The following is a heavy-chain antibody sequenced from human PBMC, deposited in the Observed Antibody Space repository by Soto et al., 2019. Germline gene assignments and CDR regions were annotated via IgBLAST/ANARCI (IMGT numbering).Heavy chain of an antibody. CDR2: ISKSDYT. V-gene: IGHV3-21*01. CDR3: AREDSIIIPAVSDF. Sequence: GSLRLSCTVSGFAFNNYGINWVRQAPGKGLEWVSSISKSDYTYYSDSVTGRFTISRDNAKNSVSLQMNTLRVEDTAVYYCAREDSIIIPAVSDFWGQGTLVTVYS. D-gene: IGHD2-2*01. CDR1: GFAFNNYG. J-gene: IGHJ4*02.